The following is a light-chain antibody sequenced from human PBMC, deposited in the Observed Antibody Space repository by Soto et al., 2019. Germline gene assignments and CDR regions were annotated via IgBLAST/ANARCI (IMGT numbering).Light chain of an antibody. CDR3: SSYTSSSTLV. CDR2: DVS. CDR1: RSDVGGYNY. V-gene: IGLV2-14*01. J-gene: IGLJ1*01. Sequence: QSLLSQPGPVSGSPGHPITHSCTGTRSDVGGYNYVSWYQQHPGKAPKLMIYDVSNRPSGVSNRFSGSKSGNTASLTISGLQAEDEADYYCSSYTSSSTLVFGTGTKVTVL.